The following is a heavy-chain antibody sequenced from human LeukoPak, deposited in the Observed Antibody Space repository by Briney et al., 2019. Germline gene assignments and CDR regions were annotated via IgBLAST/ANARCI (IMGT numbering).Heavy chain of an antibody. CDR3: TRHQTNNYGSGSPFDY. V-gene: IGHV4-39*01. D-gene: IGHD3-10*01. J-gene: IGHJ4*02. CDR2: IYQSGNT. CDR1: GDSISGSAYY. Sequence: SQTRSLTCTVSGDSISGSAYYWAWIRQPPGRGLEWIGSIYQSGNTHYNPSLESPITMFVDTSKNQFSLKLSSVTAADTAVYYCTRHQTNNYGSGSPFDYWGRGTLVTVSS.